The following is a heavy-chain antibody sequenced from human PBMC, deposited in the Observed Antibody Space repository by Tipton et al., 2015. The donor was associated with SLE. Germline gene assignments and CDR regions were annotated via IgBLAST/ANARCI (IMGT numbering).Heavy chain of an antibody. Sequence: GSLRLSCEASGFNFRTSAMTWVRQAPGKGLEWVSLIYTIGTTSYADSVRGRFTLSRDNAMNTLYLQMNSLRADDTALYHCVRDRGLGDSRHFWGQGTLVTVSS. CDR3: VRDRGLGDSRHF. V-gene: IGHV3-23*05. J-gene: IGHJ4*02. D-gene: IGHD2-21*01. CDR1: GFNFRTSA. CDR2: IYTIGTT.